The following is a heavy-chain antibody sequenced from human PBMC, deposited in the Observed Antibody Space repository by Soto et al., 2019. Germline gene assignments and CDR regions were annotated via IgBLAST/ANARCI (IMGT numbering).Heavy chain of an antibody. V-gene: IGHV3-66*01. J-gene: IGHJ6*02. D-gene: IGHD1-26*01. CDR2: IYRGGNK. Sequence: GGSLRLSCAASGFTVSSDYMSWVRQAPGKGLEWVSAIYRGGNKYYADSVKGRFTISRDNSKNTLYLQMNSLRAEDTAVYYCAREVGAKEDVWGQGTTVTVSS. CDR3: AREVGAKEDV. CDR1: GFTVSSDY.